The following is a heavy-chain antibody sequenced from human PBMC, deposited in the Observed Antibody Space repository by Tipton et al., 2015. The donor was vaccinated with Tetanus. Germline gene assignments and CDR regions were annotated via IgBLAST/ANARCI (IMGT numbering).Heavy chain of an antibody. J-gene: IGHJ3*02. Sequence: LEWVAVIWYDGSNKDYADSVKGRFTISRDNSKNMLFLQMNSLRAEDTAVYFCATMRSSEALDIWGQGTMVTVS. CDR3: ATMRSSEALDI. D-gene: IGHD3-22*01. V-gene: IGHV3-33*01. CDR2: IWYDGSNK.